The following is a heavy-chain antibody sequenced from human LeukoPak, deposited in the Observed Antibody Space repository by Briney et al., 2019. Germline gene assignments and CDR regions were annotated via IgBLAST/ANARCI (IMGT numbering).Heavy chain of an antibody. V-gene: IGHV1-18*01. D-gene: IGHD3-22*01. Sequence: ASVKVSCKASGYTFNKYGITWVRQAPGQGLEWMGWISSYNGDTNYAQKFQGRATMTTDTSTTTVYMELSGLSDDETSVYYCLRYFYDDSGFPNYSFDYWGQGTLVTVSS. CDR2: ISSYNGDT. CDR1: GYTFNKYG. CDR3: LRYFYDDSGFPNYSFDY. J-gene: IGHJ4*02.